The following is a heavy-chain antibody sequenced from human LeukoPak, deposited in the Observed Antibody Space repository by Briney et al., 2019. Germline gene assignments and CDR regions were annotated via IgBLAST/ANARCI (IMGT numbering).Heavy chain of an antibody. CDR3: AKGCFSSSCSDSRWFDP. D-gene: IGHD2-2*01. J-gene: IGHJ5*02. CDR1: GFTFSTYA. Sequence: PGGSLRLSCAASGFTFSTYAMSWVRQAPGKGLEWVSAIVGGGGNTFYADPVKGRFTNSRDNSQNTLYLQMNSLRAEDTAVYYCAKGCFSSSCSDSRWFDPWGLGTLVTVSS. CDR2: IVGGGGNT. V-gene: IGHV3-23*01.